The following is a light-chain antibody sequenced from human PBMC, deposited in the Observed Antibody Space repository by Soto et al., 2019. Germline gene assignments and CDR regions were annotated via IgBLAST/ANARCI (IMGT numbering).Light chain of an antibody. CDR3: QSYVSSLSGSV. CDR2: GNS. V-gene: IGLV1-40*01. Sequence: QSVLTQPPSVSGAPGQRVTISCTGSSSNIGAGYDVHWYQQLPGTAPKLLIYGNSNRPSGVPDRFSGSKSGTSASLAITGLQAEDAADYYCQSYVSSLSGSVFGGGTKLTVL. J-gene: IGLJ2*01. CDR1: SSNIGAGYD.